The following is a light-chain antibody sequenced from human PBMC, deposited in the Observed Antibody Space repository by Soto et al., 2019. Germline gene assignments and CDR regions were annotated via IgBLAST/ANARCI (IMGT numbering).Light chain of an antibody. V-gene: IGLV2-14*01. CDR2: EVT. CDR1: SSDVGFYNY. Sequence: QSALTQPASVSGSPGQSVTISCTAASSDVGFYNYVSWYQQHPGKVPELIIYEVTNRPSGISNRFSGSKSGYTASLTISGLQAEDEATYFCSTYTSSSTVDFGGGTKLTVL. J-gene: IGLJ2*01. CDR3: STYTSSSTVD.